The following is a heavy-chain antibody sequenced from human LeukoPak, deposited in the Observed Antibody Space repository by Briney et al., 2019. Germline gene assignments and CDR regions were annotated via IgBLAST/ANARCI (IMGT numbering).Heavy chain of an antibody. D-gene: IGHD5-12*01. Sequence: PGRSLRLSCAASGCTFSSYGMHWVRQAPGKGLEWVAVIWYDGSNKFYADSVKGRFTISRNNSKSTLYLPMNTLRAEDTAVYHCAGGNIVATHYLDYWGQGTLVTVSS. J-gene: IGHJ4*02. CDR3: AGGNIVATHYLDY. CDR2: IWYDGSNK. CDR1: GCTFSSYG. V-gene: IGHV3-33*01.